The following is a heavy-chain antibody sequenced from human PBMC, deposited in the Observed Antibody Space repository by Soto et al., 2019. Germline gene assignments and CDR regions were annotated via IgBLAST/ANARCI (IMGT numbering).Heavy chain of an antibody. CDR2: ISSSGSTI. D-gene: IGHD6-13*01. Sequence: GGSLRLSCAASGFTFSDYYMSWIRQAPGKGLEWVSYISSSGSTIYYADSVKGRFTISRDNAKNSLYLQMNSLRAEDTAVYYCAREARERGAAASTPAKYGMDVWGQGTTVTVSS. CDR1: GFTFSDYY. V-gene: IGHV3-11*01. J-gene: IGHJ6*02. CDR3: AREARERGAAASTPAKYGMDV.